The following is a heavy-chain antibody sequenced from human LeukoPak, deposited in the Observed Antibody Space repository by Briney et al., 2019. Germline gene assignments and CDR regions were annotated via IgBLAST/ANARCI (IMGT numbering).Heavy chain of an antibody. CDR3: AGNEGIDVVNYYFDY. D-gene: IGHD2-2*01. Sequence: ASVKVSCKASGGTFSSYAISWVRQAPGQGVEWMGGIIPIFGTANYAQKFQGRVTITADESTSTAYMELSSLRSEDTAVYYCAGNEGIDVVNYYFDYWGQGTLVTVSS. CDR1: GGTFSSYA. J-gene: IGHJ4*02. CDR2: IIPIFGTA. V-gene: IGHV1-69*13.